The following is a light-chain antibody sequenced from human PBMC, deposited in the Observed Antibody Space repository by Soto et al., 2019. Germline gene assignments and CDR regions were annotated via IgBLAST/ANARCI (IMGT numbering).Light chain of an antibody. V-gene: IGLV2-8*01. J-gene: IGLJ1*01. Sequence: QSALTQPPSASGSPGQSVTISCTGTSSDVGGYKYVSWYQQHPGKAPKLMIYEVNKRPSGVSDRFSGSKSGNTASLTVSGLQAEYEADYYCSSYAGSNNFVFGTGTKLTVL. CDR3: SSYAGSNNFV. CDR1: SSDVGGYKY. CDR2: EVN.